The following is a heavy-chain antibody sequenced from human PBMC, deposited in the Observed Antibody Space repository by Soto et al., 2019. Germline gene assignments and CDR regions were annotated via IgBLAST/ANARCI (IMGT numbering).Heavy chain of an antibody. J-gene: IGHJ4*02. Sequence: QVQLVESGGGVVQPGRSLRLSCAASGFTFSSYAMHWVRQAPGKGLEWVAVISYDGSNKYYADSVKGRFTISRDNSKNTLDLQMNSLRAEDTAVYYCARDTRGRIAAAGNFDYWGQGTLVTVSS. CDR3: ARDTRGRIAAAGNFDY. D-gene: IGHD6-13*01. CDR1: GFTFSSYA. CDR2: ISYDGSNK. V-gene: IGHV3-30-3*01.